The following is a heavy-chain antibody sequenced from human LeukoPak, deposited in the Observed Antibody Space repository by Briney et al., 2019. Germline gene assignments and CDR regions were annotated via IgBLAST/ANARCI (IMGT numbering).Heavy chain of an antibody. V-gene: IGHV1-46*01. D-gene: IGHD6-13*01. CDR2: INPSGGST. CDR1: GYTFTSYY. CDR3: ASLYSSSWSGSNFDY. J-gene: IGHJ4*02. Sequence: GASVKVSCKASGYTFTSYYMHWVRQAPGQGLEWMGIINPSGGSTSYAQKFQGRVTITADKSTSTAYMELSSLRSEDTAVYYCASLYSSSWSGSNFDYWGQGTLVTVSS.